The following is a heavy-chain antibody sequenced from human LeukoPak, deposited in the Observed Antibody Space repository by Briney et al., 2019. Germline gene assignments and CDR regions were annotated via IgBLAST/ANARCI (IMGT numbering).Heavy chain of an antibody. J-gene: IGHJ6*03. CDR2: INPNSGGT. CDR3: ARRGYCSSTSCYSYYYYYMDV. D-gene: IGHD2-2*03. Sequence: ASVKVSCKASGYTFTGYYMHWVRQAPGQGLEWMGWINPNSGGTNYAQKFQGRVTMTRDTSISTAYMELSGLRSDDTAVYYCARRGYCSSTSCYSYYYYYMDVWGKGTTVTVSS. CDR1: GYTFTGYY. V-gene: IGHV1-2*02.